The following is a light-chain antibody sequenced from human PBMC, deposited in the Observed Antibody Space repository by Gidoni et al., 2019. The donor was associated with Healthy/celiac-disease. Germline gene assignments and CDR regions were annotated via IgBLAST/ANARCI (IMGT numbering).Light chain of an antibody. CDR3: QQSYSTPPT. V-gene: IGKV1-39*01. CDR1: QSISSY. J-gene: IGKJ2*01. Sequence: DIQMTQSPSSLSASVGDRVTITCRASQSISSYLTWYQQKPGNAPKLLIYAASSLQSGVPSRFSGSGSGTDFTLTISSLQPEDFATYYCQQSYSTPPTFGQGTKLEIK. CDR2: AAS.